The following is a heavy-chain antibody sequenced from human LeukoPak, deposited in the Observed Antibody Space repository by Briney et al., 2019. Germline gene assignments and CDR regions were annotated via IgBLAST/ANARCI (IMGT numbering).Heavy chain of an antibody. D-gene: IGHD3-22*01. CDR1: GDPVSRSDSY. V-gene: IGHV4-39*01. J-gene: IGHJ1*01. Sequence: SETLSLTCSVSGDPVSRSDSYWDWIRQPPGKGLEWIGTIYYSGRSYYSPSLKSRVTMSVDPSNNQFSLNLRSVTAADTALYYCARRRYYDGNGYLEWGQGTLLSVSS. CDR3: ARRRYYDGNGYLE. CDR2: IYYSGRS.